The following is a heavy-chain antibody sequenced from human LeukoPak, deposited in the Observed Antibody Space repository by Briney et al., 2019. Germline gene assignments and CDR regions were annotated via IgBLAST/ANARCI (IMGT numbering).Heavy chain of an antibody. CDR2: IIPIFGTA. D-gene: IGHD1-7*01. J-gene: IGHJ4*02. CDR1: GYTFTGYY. CDR3: ARTPRWNYENGSVDY. Sequence: GASVKVSCKASGYTFTGYYMHWVRQAPGQGLEWMGGIIPIFGTANYAQKFQGRVTITADKSTSTAYMELSSLRSEDTAVYYCARTPRWNYENGSVDYWGQGTLVTVSS. V-gene: IGHV1-69*06.